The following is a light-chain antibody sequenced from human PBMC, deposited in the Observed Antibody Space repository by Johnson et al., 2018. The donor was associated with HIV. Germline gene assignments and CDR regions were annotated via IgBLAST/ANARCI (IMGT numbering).Light chain of an antibody. CDR3: GTWDSSLSGV. V-gene: IGLV1-51*01. CDR1: SSNIGNNY. CDR2: DNN. J-gene: IGLJ1*01. Sequence: QSVLTQPPSVSAAPGQKVTISCSGSSSNIGNNYVSWYQQLPGTAPKLLIYDNNKRPSGIPDRFSGSKSGKSATLGITGLQNGDEADYYCGTWDSSLSGVFGTGTKVTVL.